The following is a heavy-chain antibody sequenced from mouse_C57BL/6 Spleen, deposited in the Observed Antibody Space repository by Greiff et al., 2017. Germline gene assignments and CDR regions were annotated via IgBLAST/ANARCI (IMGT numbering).Heavy chain of an antibody. CDR1: GYTFTSYW. D-gene: IGHD2-3*01. CDR3: ARYDGYYVTY. Sequence: QVQLKQPGAELVKPGASVKLSCKASGYTFTSYWMHWVKQRPGQGLEWIGMIHPNSGSTNYNEKFKSKATLTVDKSSSTAYMQLSSLTSEDSAVYYCARYDGYYVTYWGQGTLVTVSA. V-gene: IGHV1-64*01. J-gene: IGHJ3*01. CDR2: IHPNSGST.